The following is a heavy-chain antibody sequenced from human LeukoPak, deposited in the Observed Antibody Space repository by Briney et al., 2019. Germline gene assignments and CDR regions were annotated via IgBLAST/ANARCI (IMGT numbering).Heavy chain of an antibody. V-gene: IGHV1-2*06. J-gene: IGHJ3*01. Sequence: GASVKVSCKESGYTFTGHYMHWVRQAPGQGLEWMGRINPNSGDTNYAQKFQGRVTMTRDTSITTAYMELSRLRSDDTAVYHCARVEVVGAFDFWGQGTMVTVSS. D-gene: IGHD2-2*01. CDR3: ARVEVVGAFDF. CDR1: GYTFTGHY. CDR2: INPNSGDT.